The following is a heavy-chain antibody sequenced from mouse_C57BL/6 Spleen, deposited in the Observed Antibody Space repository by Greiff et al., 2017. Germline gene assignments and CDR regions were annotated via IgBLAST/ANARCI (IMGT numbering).Heavy chain of an antibody. D-gene: IGHD4-1*01. J-gene: IGHJ4*01. V-gene: IGHV1-78*01. CDR2: IYPRDGST. CDR3: AREVTGTHYYAMDY. Sequence: VKLMESDAELVKPGASVKISCKVSGYTFTDHTIHWMKQRPEQGLEWIGYIYPRDGSTKYNEKFKGKATLTADKSSSTAYMQLNSLTSEDSAVYFCAREVTGTHYYAMDYWGQGTSVTVSS. CDR1: GYTFTDHT.